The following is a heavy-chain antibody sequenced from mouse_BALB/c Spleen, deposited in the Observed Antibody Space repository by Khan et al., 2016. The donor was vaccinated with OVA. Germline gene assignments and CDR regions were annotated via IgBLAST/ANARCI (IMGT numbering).Heavy chain of an antibody. CDR3: ARTARIKY. V-gene: IGHV3-2*02. CDR1: GYSITSGYG. Sequence: EVQLQESGPGLVKPSQSLSFTCTVTGYSITSGYGWNWIRQFPGNLLEWMGYISYSGSTNYNPSLKSRNSITRDTSKNQFFLQLNSVTTEDTATYYCARTARIKYWGQGTTLTVSS. CDR2: ISYSGST. D-gene: IGHD3-3*01. J-gene: IGHJ2*01.